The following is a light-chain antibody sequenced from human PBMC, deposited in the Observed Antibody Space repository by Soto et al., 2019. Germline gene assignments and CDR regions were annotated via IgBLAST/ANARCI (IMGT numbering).Light chain of an antibody. CDR1: SSDVGGYDL. V-gene: IGLV2-14*02. Sequence: QSALTQPASVSASPGQSITISCTGTSSDVGGYDLVSWYQQRPGKAPKLMIYEGNKRPSGVSNRFSGSKSGNTASLTISGLQAEDEADYYCSSYTSSSTLYVFGTGTKLTVL. J-gene: IGLJ1*01. CDR3: SSYTSSSTLYV. CDR2: EGN.